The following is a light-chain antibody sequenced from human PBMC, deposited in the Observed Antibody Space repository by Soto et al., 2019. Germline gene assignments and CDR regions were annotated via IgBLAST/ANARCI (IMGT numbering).Light chain of an antibody. CDR3: QQTYNTPWT. CDR2: AAS. CDR1: QSVITY. J-gene: IGKJ1*01. Sequence: DIQMTQSPSSLSASVGDRVTITCRASQSVITYLNWYQLKPGKAPKLLIYAASSLQSVVTSGFSGSGSGTDFTLTINSLQPEDFATYYCQQTYNTPWTFGQGTKVEIK. V-gene: IGKV1-39*01.